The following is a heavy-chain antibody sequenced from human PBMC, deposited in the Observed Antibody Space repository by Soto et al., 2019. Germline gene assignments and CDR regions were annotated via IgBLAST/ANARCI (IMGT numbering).Heavy chain of an antibody. CDR1: GFTFSDYY. CDR2: ISSSGSTI. J-gene: IGHJ4*02. Sequence: GGSLRLSCAASGFTFSDYYMSWIRQAPGKGLEWVSYISSSGSTIYYADSVKGRFTISRDNAKNSLYLQMNSLRAEDTAVYYCARGLLHYDILTGYYTRASDYWGQGTLVTAPQ. V-gene: IGHV3-11*01. CDR3: ARGLLHYDILTGYYTRASDY. D-gene: IGHD3-9*01.